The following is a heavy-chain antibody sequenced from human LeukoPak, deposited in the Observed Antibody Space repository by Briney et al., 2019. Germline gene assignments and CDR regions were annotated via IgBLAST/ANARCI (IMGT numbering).Heavy chain of an antibody. CDR2: FDPEDGET. D-gene: IGHD1-26*01. CDR1: GYTLTELS. Sequence: ASVNVSCTVSGYTLTELSMHWVRQAPGKGLEWMGGFDPEDGETIYAQKFQGRVTMTEDTSTDTAYMELSSLRSEDTAVYYCATDRRWELQSPLRYYYGMDVWGQGTTATASS. CDR3: ATDRRWELQSPLRYYYGMDV. V-gene: IGHV1-24*01. J-gene: IGHJ6*02.